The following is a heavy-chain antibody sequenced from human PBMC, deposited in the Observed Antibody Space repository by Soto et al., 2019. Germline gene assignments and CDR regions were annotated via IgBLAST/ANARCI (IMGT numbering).Heavy chain of an antibody. Sequence: SGPTLVNQTQTLTLTCNFSSFSLTNKGVGVGWIRQPPRKALEWLGIIYWDDDKRYRPSLNNRLTITKDTSKNQVVLTMTNVDTVDTATYYCAHLHANSGYDWRYDPWGQGTLVTVSS. V-gene: IGHV2-5*02. J-gene: IGHJ5*02. D-gene: IGHD5-12*01. CDR3: AHLHANSGYDWRYDP. CDR2: IYWDDDK. CDR1: SFSLTNKGVG.